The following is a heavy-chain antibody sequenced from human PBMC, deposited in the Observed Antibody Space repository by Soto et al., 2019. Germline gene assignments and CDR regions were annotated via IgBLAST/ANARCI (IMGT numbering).Heavy chain of an antibody. Sequence: GSLRLSCAASGFTFSSYSMNWVRQAPGKGLEWVSSISSSSSYIYYADSVKGRFTISRDNAKNSLYLQMNSLRAEDTAVYYCASISIAVAFGWSDAFDIWGQGTMVSVSS. CDR1: GFTFSSYS. V-gene: IGHV3-21*01. CDR3: ASISIAVAFGWSDAFDI. D-gene: IGHD6-19*01. J-gene: IGHJ3*02. CDR2: ISSSSSYI.